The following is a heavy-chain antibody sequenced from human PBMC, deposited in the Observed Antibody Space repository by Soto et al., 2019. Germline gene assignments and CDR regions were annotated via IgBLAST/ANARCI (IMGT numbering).Heavy chain of an antibody. CDR3: ARSSTGADEDYYYYYGMDV. J-gene: IGHJ6*02. Sequence: QVQLVQSGAEVKKPGSSVKVSCKASGGTFSSYAISWVRQAPGQGLEWMGVIIPIFGTANYAQKFQGRVTITADESTSTAYMELSSLRSEDTAVYYCARSSTGADEDYYYYYGMDVWGQGTTVTVSS. V-gene: IGHV1-69*01. D-gene: IGHD4-17*01. CDR1: GGTFSSYA. CDR2: IIPIFGTA.